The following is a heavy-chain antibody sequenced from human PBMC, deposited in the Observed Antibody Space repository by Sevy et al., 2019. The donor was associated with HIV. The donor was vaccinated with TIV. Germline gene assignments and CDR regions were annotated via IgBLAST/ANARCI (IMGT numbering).Heavy chain of an antibody. CDR2: MSYDGSNQ. V-gene: IGHV3-30*18. CDR1: GFTFTTYN. D-gene: IGHD7-27*01. CDR3: AKGDGALTGIDP. J-gene: IGHJ5*02. Sequence: GGSLRLSCVASGFTFTTYNMNWVRLAPGKGLEWVALMSYDGSNQYYADSVKGRFTISRDNSKNTLYLQMNSLRVEDTAVYYWAKGDGALTGIDPWGQGTLVTVSS.